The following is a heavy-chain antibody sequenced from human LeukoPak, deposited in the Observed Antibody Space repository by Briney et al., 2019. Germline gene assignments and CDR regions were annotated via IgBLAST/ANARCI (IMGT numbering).Heavy chain of an antibody. CDR2: IKSKTDGETI. CDR1: GFTFSSYS. V-gene: IGHV3-15*01. D-gene: IGHD3-10*02. Sequence: PGGSLRLSCAASGFTFSSYSMNWVRQAPGKGLEWVGRIKSKTDGETIDYATPMKDRFRISRDDSKNTLYLQMNSLKTEDTAVYYCLFSIFQHWGQGTLVTVSS. CDR3: LFSIFQH. J-gene: IGHJ1*01.